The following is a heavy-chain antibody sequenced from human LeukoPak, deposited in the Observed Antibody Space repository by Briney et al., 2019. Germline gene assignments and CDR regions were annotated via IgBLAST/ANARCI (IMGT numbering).Heavy chain of an antibody. CDR3: AREPYDSSGYYAPPVDY. J-gene: IGHJ4*02. D-gene: IGHD3-22*01. V-gene: IGHV1-69*13. Sequence: SVKVSCKASGGTFSSYAISWVRQAPGQGLEWMGGIIPIFGTANYAQKFQGRVTITADESTSTAYMELSSLRSEDTAVYYCAREPYDSSGYYAPPVDYWGQGTLVTVSS. CDR1: GGTFSSYA. CDR2: IIPIFGTA.